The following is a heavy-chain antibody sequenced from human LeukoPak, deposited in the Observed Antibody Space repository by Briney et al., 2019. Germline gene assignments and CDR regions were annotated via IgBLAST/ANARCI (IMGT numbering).Heavy chain of an antibody. CDR3: AERGITMIGGV. CDR2: ISSSSGYI. V-gene: IGHV3-21*01. Sequence: GGSLRLSCAASGFTFSSYSMNWVRQAPGKGLEWVSSISSSSGYIYYADSVKGRFTISRDNAKNSLYLQMNSLRAEDTAVYYCAERGITMIGGVWGKGTTVTISS. CDR1: GFTFSSYS. J-gene: IGHJ6*04. D-gene: IGHD3-10*02.